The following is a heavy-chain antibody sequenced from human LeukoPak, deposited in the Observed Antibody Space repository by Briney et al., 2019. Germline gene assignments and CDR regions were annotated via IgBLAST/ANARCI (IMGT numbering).Heavy chain of an antibody. V-gene: IGHV3-66*01. D-gene: IGHD3-22*01. J-gene: IGHJ3*02. CDR1: GFTVSKNY. Sequence: GGSLRLSCAASGFTVSKNYMNWVRQAPGKGLEWVSVIYSGGSTYYADSVKGRFTISRDSSKNTLYLQMNSLRAEDTAVYYCAKHYYTSGYYGALDIWGQGTTVTVSA. CDR3: AKHYYTSGYYGALDI. CDR2: IYSGGST.